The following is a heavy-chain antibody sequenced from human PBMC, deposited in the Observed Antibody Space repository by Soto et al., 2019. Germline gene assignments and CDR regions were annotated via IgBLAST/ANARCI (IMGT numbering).Heavy chain of an antibody. CDR2: IYYSGST. J-gene: IGHJ3*02. D-gene: IGHD2-2*01. V-gene: IGHV4-31*03. Sequence: RSLTCTVSGGSISSGGYYWSWIRQHPGKGLEWIGYIYYSGSTYYNPSLKSRVTISVDTSKNQFSLKLSSVTAADTAVYYCARAGASYCSSTSCHDAFDIWGRGTMVTV. CDR3: ARAGASYCSSTSCHDAFDI. CDR1: GGSISSGGYY.